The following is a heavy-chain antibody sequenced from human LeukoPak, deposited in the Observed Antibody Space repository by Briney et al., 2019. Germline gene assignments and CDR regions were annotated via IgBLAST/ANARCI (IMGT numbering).Heavy chain of an antibody. CDR1: GGSFSGYY. J-gene: IGHJ4*02. CDR3: ARRIAYSSSLDY. Sequence: PSETLSLTCAVYGGSFSGYYWSWIRQPPGKGLEWIGEINHSGSTNYNPSLKSRVTISVDTSKNQFSLKLSSVTAADTAVYYCARRIAYSSSLDYWGQGTLATVSS. CDR2: INHSGST. V-gene: IGHV4-34*01. D-gene: IGHD6-13*01.